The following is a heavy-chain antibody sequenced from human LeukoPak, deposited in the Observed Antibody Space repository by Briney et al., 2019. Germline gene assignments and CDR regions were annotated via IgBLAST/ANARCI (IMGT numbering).Heavy chain of an antibody. CDR3: ARHRPYCSSTSCYQGWFDP. CDR2: IYPGDSDT. CDR1: GYSFTSYW. D-gene: IGHD2-2*01. Sequence: HGESLKISCKCSGYSFTSYWIGWVRPIPGKGLEWMGIIYPGDSDTRYSPSFQGQVTISADKSISTAYLQWSSLKASDTAMYYCARHRPYCSSTSCYQGWFDPWGQGTLVTVSS. J-gene: IGHJ5*02. V-gene: IGHV5-51*01.